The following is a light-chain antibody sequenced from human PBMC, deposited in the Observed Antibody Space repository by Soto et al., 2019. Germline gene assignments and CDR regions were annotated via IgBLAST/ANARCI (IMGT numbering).Light chain of an antibody. CDR2: EVS. CDR1: SSDVGGYDY. J-gene: IGLJ1*01. Sequence: QSVLTQPASVSGSPGQSITISCTGSSSDVGGYDYVSWYQQHPGKAPKLMIYEVSNRPSGISHRFSGSKSGITASLTISGLQAEDEADYYCSSYTFSTTPVLGNGTKVTV. CDR3: SSYTFSTTPV. V-gene: IGLV2-14*01.